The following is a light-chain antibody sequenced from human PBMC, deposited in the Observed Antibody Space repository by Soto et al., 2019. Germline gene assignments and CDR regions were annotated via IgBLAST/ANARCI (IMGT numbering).Light chain of an antibody. J-gene: IGKJ1*01. Sequence: EIVLTQSPGTLSVSPGERATLSCRASQSVSSKVAWYQQKPGQAPRLLFYGASTGATGIPARFSGSGSETEFPLSISSLQSEDFAVYYCQPYHDWTGTFGQGTKVDIK. CDR3: QPYHDWTGT. V-gene: IGKV3-15*01. CDR2: GAS. CDR1: QSVSSK.